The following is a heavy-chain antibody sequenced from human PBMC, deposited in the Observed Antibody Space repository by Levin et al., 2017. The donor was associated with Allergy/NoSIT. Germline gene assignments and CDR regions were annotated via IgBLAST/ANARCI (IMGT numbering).Heavy chain of an antibody. J-gene: IGHJ2*01. CDR2: IFYNSNT. Sequence: ASETLSLTCAVSGYSINNGYYWGWVRKAPGKPLEWIGSIFYNSNTHYSPSLKGRVSITVDTSKNNFSLQVISVAAADTAVYYCARVGRSSGRTNWYFDLWGRGTLVTVSS. V-gene: IGHV4-38-2*01. CDR1: GYSINNGYY. CDR3: ARVGRSSGRTNWYFDL. D-gene: IGHD6-19*01.